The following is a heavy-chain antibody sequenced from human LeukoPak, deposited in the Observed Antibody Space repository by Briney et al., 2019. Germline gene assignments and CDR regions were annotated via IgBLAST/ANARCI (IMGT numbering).Heavy chain of an antibody. CDR3: AKVRDDFWSGYYIEGISVFDY. CDR2: ISGSGGST. D-gene: IGHD3-3*01. Sequence: GGSLRLSCAASGFTLSSYAMSWVRQAPGKGLEWVSAISGSGGSTYYADSVKGRFTISRDNSKNTLYLQMNSLRAEDTAVYYCAKVRDDFWSGYYIEGISVFDYRGQGTLVTVSS. J-gene: IGHJ4*02. V-gene: IGHV3-23*01. CDR1: GFTLSSYA.